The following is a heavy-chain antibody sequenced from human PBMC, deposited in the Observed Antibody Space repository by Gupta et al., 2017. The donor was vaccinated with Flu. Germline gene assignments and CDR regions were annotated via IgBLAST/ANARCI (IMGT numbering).Heavy chain of an antibody. V-gene: IGHV3-23*01. CDR3: AKGGHFSFYDH. CDR2: ISGNGDDP. Sequence: EVQLLASGGGLVLPGGSLRLSCAASGLTFGSYARPWVRQFPGTGLEWVSTISGNGDDPFYADSVRGRFIISRDNSRNTAYLLMNSLRAEDTAVYYCAKGGHFSFYDHWGQGTLVTVSS. CDR1: GLTFGSYA. D-gene: IGHD3-16*02. J-gene: IGHJ4*02.